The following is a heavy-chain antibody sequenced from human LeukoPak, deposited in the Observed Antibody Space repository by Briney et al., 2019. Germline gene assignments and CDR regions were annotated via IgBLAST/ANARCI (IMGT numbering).Heavy chain of an antibody. Sequence: KTSETLSLTCTVSGGSISSYYWSWIRQPAGKGLEWIGRIYTSGSTNYNPSLKSRVTMSVDTSKNQFSLKLSSVTAADTAVYYCARVIGPVFSDTPPLLMSWFDPWGQGTLVTVSS. D-gene: IGHD5-18*01. CDR1: GGSISSYY. J-gene: IGHJ5*02. V-gene: IGHV4-4*07. CDR3: ARVIGPVFSDTPPLLMSWFDP. CDR2: IYTSGST.